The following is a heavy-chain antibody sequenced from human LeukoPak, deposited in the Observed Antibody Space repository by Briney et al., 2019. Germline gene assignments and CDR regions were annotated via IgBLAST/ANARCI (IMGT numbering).Heavy chain of an antibody. Sequence: GGSLRHSCTASEFTVSRNYMPWVRQAPGKGLEWVSLIFSNGDTHYADSVKGRFTISRDTSKNTVSLQMNSLRVEDTAMYYCTRDQMTYWGQGTLVTVSS. J-gene: IGHJ4*02. CDR3: TRDQMTY. D-gene: IGHD5-24*01. CDR2: IFSNGDT. CDR1: EFTVSRNY. V-gene: IGHV3-53*01.